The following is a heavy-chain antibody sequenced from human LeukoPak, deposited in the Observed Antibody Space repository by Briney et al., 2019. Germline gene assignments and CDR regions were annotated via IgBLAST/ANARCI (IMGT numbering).Heavy chain of an antibody. CDR3: AKVSINDYVWGSYRSLDY. Sequence: GGSLRLSCAASGFTFDDYAMHWVRQAPGKGLEWVSGISWNSGSIGYADSVKGRFTFSRDNSKNTLYLQMNSLRAEDTAIYYCAKVSINDYVWGSYRSLDYWGQGTLVTVSS. CDR1: GFTFDDYA. CDR2: ISWNSGSI. D-gene: IGHD3-16*02. J-gene: IGHJ4*02. V-gene: IGHV3-9*01.